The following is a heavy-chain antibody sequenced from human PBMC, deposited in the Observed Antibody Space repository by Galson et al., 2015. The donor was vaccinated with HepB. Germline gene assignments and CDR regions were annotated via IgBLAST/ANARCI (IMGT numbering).Heavy chain of an antibody. D-gene: IGHD1-26*01. V-gene: IGHV4-39*01. Sequence: QVQLQESGPGLVKPSETLSLTCTVSGGSISSSSYYWGWIRQPPGEGLEWIGILFHSGTTYYNPSLKSRVTISGDTSKNQFSLKLSSVTAADTAVYYCASGRYFWAFDIWGQATMVTVSS. CDR1: GGSISSSSYY. J-gene: IGHJ3*02. CDR3: ASGRYFWAFDI. CDR2: LFHSGTT.